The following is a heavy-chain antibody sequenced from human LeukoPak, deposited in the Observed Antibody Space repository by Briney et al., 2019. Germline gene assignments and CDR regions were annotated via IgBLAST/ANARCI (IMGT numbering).Heavy chain of an antibody. CDR3: ASSASYCGSDCYSCFDY. CDR2: IRVNGGNA. CDR1: GFTLSSYA. V-gene: IGHV3-23*01. J-gene: IGHJ4*02. D-gene: IGHD2-21*02. Sequence: GGSLRLSCAASGFTLSSYAMSWVRQAPGMGLEWVSSIRVNGGNAYYADSVKGRFTISRDNSKNTLYLQMDSLRAGDTAVYYCASSASYCGSDCYSCFDYWGQGTLVTVSS.